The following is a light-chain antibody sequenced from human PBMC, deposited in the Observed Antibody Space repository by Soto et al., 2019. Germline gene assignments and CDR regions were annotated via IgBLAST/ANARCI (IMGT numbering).Light chain of an antibody. J-gene: IGKJ4*01. CDR1: QSVSLTL. V-gene: IGKV3-20*01. Sequence: EIVLTQSPDTLSLSPGERATLSCRASQSVSLTLLAWYQQKPGQAPRLLIYATSNRATGIPDRFSGSGSGIDFTLTISRLEPEDFAVYYCQQYGRSPLTFGGGTKVEI. CDR3: QQYGRSPLT. CDR2: ATS.